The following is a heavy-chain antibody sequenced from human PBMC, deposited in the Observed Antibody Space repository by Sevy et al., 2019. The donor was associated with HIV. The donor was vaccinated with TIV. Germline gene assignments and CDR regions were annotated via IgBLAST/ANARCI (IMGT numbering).Heavy chain of an antibody. Sequence: ASVKVSCKASGYTFTSYYMHWVRQAPGQGLEWMGIINPSGGSTSYAQKFQGRVTMTRDTSTSTVYMELSSLRSEDTVVYYCARYRLEDAFDIWGQGTMVTVSS. V-gene: IGHV1-46*01. CDR2: INPSGGST. CDR3: ARYRLEDAFDI. D-gene: IGHD6-25*01. CDR1: GYTFTSYY. J-gene: IGHJ3*02.